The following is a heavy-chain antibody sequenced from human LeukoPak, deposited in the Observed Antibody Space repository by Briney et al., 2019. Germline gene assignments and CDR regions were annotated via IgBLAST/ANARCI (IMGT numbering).Heavy chain of an antibody. V-gene: IGHV3-7*01. CDR1: GFTFSSYW. CDR2: IKHDGSEG. CDR3: ARDQANYFDDSGFSTY. D-gene: IGHD3-22*01. J-gene: IGHJ4*02. Sequence: PGGSLRLSCAASGFTFSSYWMTWVRQAPGKGLQWVANIKHDGSEGFYVDSVKGRFTISRDNAKNSVYLQMKSLRAEDTAVYYCARDQANYFDDSGFSTYWGQGTLVTLSS.